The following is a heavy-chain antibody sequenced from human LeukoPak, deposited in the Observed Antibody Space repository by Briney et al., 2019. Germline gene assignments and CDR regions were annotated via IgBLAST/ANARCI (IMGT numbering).Heavy chain of an antibody. J-gene: IGHJ6*02. Sequence: GASVKVSCKASGGTFSKYAISWVRQAPGQGLEWMGGIIPVFGTPNYAQKFQGRVTITADESTNTANMELRSLRSEDTAVYYCASAGAGQYTSTWYQRPKYYYYGLDIWGQGTTVTVSS. V-gene: IGHV1-69*13. CDR3: ASAGAGQYTSTWYQRPKYYYYGLDI. CDR1: GGTFSKYA. CDR2: IIPVFGTP. D-gene: IGHD6-13*01.